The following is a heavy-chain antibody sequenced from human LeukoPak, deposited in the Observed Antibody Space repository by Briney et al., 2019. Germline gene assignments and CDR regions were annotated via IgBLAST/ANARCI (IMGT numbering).Heavy chain of an antibody. CDR3: ARAGIAAAGTYYYYYMDV. CDR1: GGTFTSYA. Sequence: ASVKVSCKASGGTFTSYAISWVRQAPGQGLEWMGGIIPIFGTANYAQKFQGRVTITADESTSTAYMELSSLRSEDTAVYYCARAGIAAAGTYYYYYMDVWGKGTTVTVSS. J-gene: IGHJ6*03. D-gene: IGHD6-13*01. V-gene: IGHV1-69*13. CDR2: IIPIFGTA.